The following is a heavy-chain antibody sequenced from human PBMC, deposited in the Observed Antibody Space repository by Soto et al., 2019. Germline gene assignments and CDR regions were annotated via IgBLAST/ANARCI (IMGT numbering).Heavy chain of an antibody. D-gene: IGHD6-13*01. CDR1: GFTFSSYG. V-gene: IGHV3-33*01. Sequence: QVQLVESGGGVVQPGRSLRLSCAASGFTFSSYGMHWVRQAPGKGLEWVAVIWYDGSNKYYADSVTGRFTISRDNSTNTLYLQMNSLRAEETAVYYCARWGIAAGDYWGQGTLVTVSS. CDR3: ARWGIAAGDY. J-gene: IGHJ4*02. CDR2: IWYDGSNK.